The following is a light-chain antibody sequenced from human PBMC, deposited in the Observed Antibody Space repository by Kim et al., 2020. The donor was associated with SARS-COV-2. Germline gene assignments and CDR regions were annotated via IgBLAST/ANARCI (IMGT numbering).Light chain of an antibody. CDR2: LGS. CDR3: MQAVEIPLT. J-gene: IGKJ4*01. CDR1: QSLLHGLGYHY. V-gene: IGKV2-28*01. Sequence: DIVMTQSPLSLSVTPGEPASISCRSSQSLLHGLGYHYLDWFLQKPGQSPQLLIYLGSSRASGVPDRFSGSGSGTNFTLKISRVEAEDVGVYYCMQAVEIPLTFVGGTKVDIK.